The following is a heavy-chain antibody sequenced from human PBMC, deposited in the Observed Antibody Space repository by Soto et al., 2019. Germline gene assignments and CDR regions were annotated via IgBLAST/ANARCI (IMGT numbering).Heavy chain of an antibody. V-gene: IGHV4-39*01. CDR2: IYYSGST. J-gene: IGHJ6*02. Sequence: SETLSLTCSVSGGSINSSSYFWGWVRQPPGKGLEWIGSIYYSGSTYYNPSLRSRVTISVDTSKNQFSLKLSSVTAADTAVYYCARGGTYYDFWRYYYYYGMDVWGQGTTVTVSS. CDR3: ARGGTYYDFWRYYYYYGMDV. CDR1: GGSINSSSYF. D-gene: IGHD3-3*01.